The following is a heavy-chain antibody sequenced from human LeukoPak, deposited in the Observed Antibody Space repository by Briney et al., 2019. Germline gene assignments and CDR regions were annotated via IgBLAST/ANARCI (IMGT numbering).Heavy chain of an antibody. CDR1: GYTFAKYA. CDR2: INAGNGNT. Sequence: GASVKVSCKASGYTFAKYAIHWVRQAPGQRLEWMGWINAGNGNTRYSQRFQGGVTITRDTSASTAYMELSSLRSEDTAVYYCARRHCSSTSCYGFDYWGQGTLVTVSS. D-gene: IGHD2-2*01. CDR3: ARRHCSSTSCYGFDY. J-gene: IGHJ4*02. V-gene: IGHV1-3*01.